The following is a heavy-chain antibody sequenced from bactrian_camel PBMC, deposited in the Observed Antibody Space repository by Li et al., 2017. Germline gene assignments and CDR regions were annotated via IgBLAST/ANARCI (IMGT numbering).Heavy chain of an antibody. Sequence: HVQLVESGGGSVQTGGSLRLSCTASGAPGDPVMAWFRQAPGKEREGVASIYTYRGSTYYSDSVKGRFTVSRDKSKATMYLQMNSLKPEDTGMYYCAAYYTEFGGRCNPSISSRRYNIWGQGTQVTVS. CDR1: GAPGDPV. D-gene: IGHD2*01. J-gene: IGHJ4*01. CDR3: AAYYTEFGGRCNPSISSRRYNI. V-gene: IGHV3S54*01. CDR2: IYTYRGST.